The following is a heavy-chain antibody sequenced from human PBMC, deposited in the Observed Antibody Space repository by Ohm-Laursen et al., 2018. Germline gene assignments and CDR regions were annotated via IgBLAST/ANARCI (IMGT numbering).Heavy chain of an antibody. D-gene: IGHD3-22*01. CDR1: GGSISGYY. Sequence: SDTLSLTCTVSGGSISGYYWTWIRQPPGKGLEWIGYIYYTGSTSYNPSLKSRVTISVDTPKNQFSLKLSSVTAADTAVYYCARRANSAYPYYLDHWGQGTLVTVSS. CDR2: IYYTGST. CDR3: ARRANSAYPYYLDH. V-gene: IGHV4-59*08. J-gene: IGHJ4*02.